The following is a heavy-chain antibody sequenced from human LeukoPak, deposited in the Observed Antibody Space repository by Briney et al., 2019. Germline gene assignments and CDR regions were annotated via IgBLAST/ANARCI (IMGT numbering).Heavy chain of an antibody. D-gene: IGHD6-19*01. CDR1: GFRFTNYW. Sequence: PGGSLRLSCAASGFRFTNYWMTWVRQAPGKGLEWVAIIKSDGSDNYYVDSVKGRFTISRDNAKNSLYLQMNSLRAEDTAFYYCAKNGGWTFDYWGQGILVTVSS. V-gene: IGHV3-7*03. CDR3: AKNGGWTFDY. J-gene: IGHJ4*02. CDR2: IKSDGSDN.